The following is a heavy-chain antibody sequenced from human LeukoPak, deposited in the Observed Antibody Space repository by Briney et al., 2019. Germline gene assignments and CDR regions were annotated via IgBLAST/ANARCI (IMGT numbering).Heavy chain of an antibody. CDR1: GFTFSSYA. Sequence: PGGSLRLSCAASGFTFSSYAMSWVRQAPGKGLEWVSAISGSGGSTYYADSVKGRFTISRDNSKNTLYLQMNSLRAEDTAVYYCAEEPRIAVAGEVPSDAEYFQHWGQGTLVTVSS. J-gene: IGHJ1*01. D-gene: IGHD6-19*01. CDR3: AEEPRIAVAGEVPSDAEYFQH. CDR2: ISGSGGST. V-gene: IGHV3-23*01.